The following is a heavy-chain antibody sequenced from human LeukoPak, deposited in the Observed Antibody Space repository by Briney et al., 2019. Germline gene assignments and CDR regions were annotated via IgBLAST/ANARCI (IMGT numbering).Heavy chain of an antibody. CDR3: ARAPHYYDSSGYYGEY. J-gene: IGHJ4*02. CDR1: GGTFSSYA. V-gene: IGHV1-69*13. D-gene: IGHD3-22*01. CDR2: IIPIFGTA. Sequence: GASVKVSCKASGGTFSSYAISRVRQAPGQGLEWMGGIIPIFGTANYAQKFQGRATITADESTSTAYMELSSLRSEDTAVYYCARAPHYYDSSGYYGEYWGQGTLVTVSS.